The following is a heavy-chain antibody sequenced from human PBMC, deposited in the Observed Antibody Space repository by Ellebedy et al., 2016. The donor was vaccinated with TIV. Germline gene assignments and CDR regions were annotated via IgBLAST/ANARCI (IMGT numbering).Heavy chain of an antibody. Sequence: SETLSLTXAVYGGSFSGYYWSWIRQPPGKGLEWIGEINHSGSTNYNPSLKSRVTISVDTSKNQFSLKLSSVTAADTAVYYCASKPGGVAVPPRGNYYYMDVWGKGTTVTVSS. V-gene: IGHV4-34*01. D-gene: IGHD6-19*01. CDR1: GGSFSGYY. CDR3: ASKPGGVAVPPRGNYYYMDV. CDR2: INHSGST. J-gene: IGHJ6*03.